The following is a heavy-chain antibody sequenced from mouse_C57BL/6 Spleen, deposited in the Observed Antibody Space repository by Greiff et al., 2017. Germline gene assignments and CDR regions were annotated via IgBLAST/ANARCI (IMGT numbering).Heavy chain of an antibody. D-gene: IGHD1-1*01. CDR3: ARGRTVVASDY. CDR2: IHPNSGST. Sequence: QVQLQQSGAELVKPGASVKLSCKASGYTFTSYWMHWVKQRPGQGLEWIGMIHPNSGSTNYNAKFKSKATLTVDKSSSTAYMQLSSLTSEDSAVYYCARGRTVVASDYWGQGTTLTVSS. CDR1: GYTFTSYW. J-gene: IGHJ2*01. V-gene: IGHV1-64*01.